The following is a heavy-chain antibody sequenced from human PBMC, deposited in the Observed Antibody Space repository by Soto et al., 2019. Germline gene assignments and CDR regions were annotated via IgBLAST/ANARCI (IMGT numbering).Heavy chain of an antibody. CDR3: TTHSHASLGN. CDR2: IKRKTEGGTT. D-gene: IGHD5-18*01. CDR1: GLTFNNAW. J-gene: IGHJ4*02. Sequence: EVQLVESGGGLVKPGESLRLSCAASGLTFNNAWMNWVRQAPGKGLEWVGRIKRKTEGGTTDYAASVKGRFTISRDDSKNTGYLQMNSLKTEDTAVYYCTTHSHASLGNWGQGTLVTVSS. V-gene: IGHV3-15*07.